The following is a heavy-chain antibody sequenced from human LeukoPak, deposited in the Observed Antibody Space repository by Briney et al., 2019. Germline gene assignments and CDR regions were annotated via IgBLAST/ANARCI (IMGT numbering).Heavy chain of an antibody. CDR3: ARDPRYYYDSSGYYDY. D-gene: IGHD3-22*01. V-gene: IGHV3-11*01. J-gene: IGHJ4*02. CDR1: GFTFSDYY. CDR2: ISSSGNII. Sequence: GGSLRLSCAASGFTFSDYYMSWIRQAPGKGLEWVSYISSSGNIIYYADSVKGRFTISRDNAKNSLYLQMNSLRAEDTAVYYCARDPRYYYDSSGYYDYWGQGTLVTVSS.